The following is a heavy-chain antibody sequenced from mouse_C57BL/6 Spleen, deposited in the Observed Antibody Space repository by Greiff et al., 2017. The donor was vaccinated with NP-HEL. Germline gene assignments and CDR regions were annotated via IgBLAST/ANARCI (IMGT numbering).Heavy chain of an antibody. CDR2: IYPSDSET. CDR3: ARKGSNWPYFDY. J-gene: IGHJ2*01. D-gene: IGHD4-1*01. CDR1: GYTFTSYW. V-gene: IGHV1-61*01. Sequence: QVQLQQSGAELVRPGSSVKLSCKASGYTFTSYWMDWVKQRPGQGLEWIGNIYPSDSETHYNQKFKDKATLTVDKSSSTAYMQLSSLTSEDSAVYYCARKGSNWPYFDYWGQGTTLTVSS.